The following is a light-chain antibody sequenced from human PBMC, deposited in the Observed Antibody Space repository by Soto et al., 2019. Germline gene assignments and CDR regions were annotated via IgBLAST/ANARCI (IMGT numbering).Light chain of an antibody. CDR3: CSYAGSSFYV. J-gene: IGLJ1*01. Sequence: QSVLTQPASVSGSPGQSITISCTGTSSDVGSYNLVSWYQQHPGKAPKLMIYEVSKRPSGVSNRFSGSKSGNTASLTISGLQAEDEADYYCCSYAGSSFYVFGTGTKVTGL. CDR1: SSDVGSYNL. V-gene: IGLV2-23*02. CDR2: EVS.